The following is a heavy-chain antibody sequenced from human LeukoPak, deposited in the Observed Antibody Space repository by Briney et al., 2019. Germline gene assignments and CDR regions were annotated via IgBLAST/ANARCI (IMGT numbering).Heavy chain of an antibody. CDR3: AREGYYGSGRPIDY. J-gene: IGHJ4*02. CDR1: GYTFTGYY. Sequence: ASVKVSCKASGYTFTGYYMHWVRQAPGQGLEWMGWIKPKSGGTNYAQKFQGRVTMTRDTSISTAYMELSRLRSDDTAVYYCAREGYYGSGRPIDYWGQGTLVTVSS. CDR2: IKPKSGGT. V-gene: IGHV1-2*02. D-gene: IGHD3-10*01.